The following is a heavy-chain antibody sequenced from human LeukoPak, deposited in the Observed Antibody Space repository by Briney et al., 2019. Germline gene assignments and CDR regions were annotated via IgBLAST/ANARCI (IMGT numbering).Heavy chain of an antibody. CDR1: RFTFSSYS. CDR2: ISSSSSYI. Sequence: GGSLRLFCAASRFTFSSYSMNWVPQPPGKGLEGVSSISSSSSYIYYADSVKGRFTISRDNAKNSLYLQMNSLRAEDTAVYYCARDLAASAEYFQHWGQGTLVTVSS. CDR3: ARDLAASAEYFQH. J-gene: IGHJ1*01. D-gene: IGHD2-15*01. V-gene: IGHV3-21*01.